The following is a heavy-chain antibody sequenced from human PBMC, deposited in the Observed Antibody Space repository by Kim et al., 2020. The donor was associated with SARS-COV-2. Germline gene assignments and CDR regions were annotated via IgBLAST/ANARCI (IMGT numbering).Heavy chain of an antibody. D-gene: IGHD3-10*01. CDR2: VNHSGST. J-gene: IGHJ3*02. CDR3: ARGGYGSGSYYNGRKAFDI. CDR1: GGSFSGYY. V-gene: IGHV4-34*01. Sequence: SETLSLTCAVYGGSFSGYYWSWIRQPPGKGLEWIGEVNHSGSTNYNPSLKSRVTISVDTSKNQFSLKLSSVTAADTAVYYCARGGYGSGSYYNGRKAFDIWGQGTMVTVSS.